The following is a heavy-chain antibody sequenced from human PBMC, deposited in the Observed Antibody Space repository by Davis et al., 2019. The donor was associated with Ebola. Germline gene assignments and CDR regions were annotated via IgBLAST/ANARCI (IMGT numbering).Heavy chain of an antibody. D-gene: IGHD1-26*01. V-gene: IGHV3-21*04. CDR3: AKGAGATRDAFDI. CDR1: GFTFSSYS. CDR2: ISSSSSYI. Sequence: PGGSLRLSCAASGFTFSSYSMNWVRQAPGKGLEWVSSISSSSSYIYYADSVKGRFTISRDNAKNSLYLQMNSLRAEDMALYYCAKGAGATRDAFDIWGQGTMVTVSS. J-gene: IGHJ3*02.